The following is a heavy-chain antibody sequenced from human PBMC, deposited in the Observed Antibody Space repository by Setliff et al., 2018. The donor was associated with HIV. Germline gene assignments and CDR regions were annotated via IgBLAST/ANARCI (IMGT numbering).Heavy chain of an antibody. V-gene: IGHV4-59*01. CDR2: IYNSEMI. J-gene: IGHJ5*01. Sequence: SETLSLTCIVSGASISSDTWSWIRQPPGKGLQWVGFIYNSEMINYNPSLKSRVSMSLDTSKNQFSLKLTSVTAADTAVYYCARGGTSSNWFDSWSQGTLVTVSS. CDR1: GASISSDT. CDR3: ARGGTSSNWFDS. D-gene: IGHD1-26*01.